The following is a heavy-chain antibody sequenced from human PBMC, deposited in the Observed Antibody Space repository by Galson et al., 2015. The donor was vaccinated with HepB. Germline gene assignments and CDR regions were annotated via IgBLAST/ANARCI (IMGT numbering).Heavy chain of an antibody. J-gene: IGHJ2*01. CDR2: TYYRSKWNN. D-gene: IGHD7-27*01. Sequence: CAISGDSVSSNSAAWNWIRQSPSRGLEWLGRTYYRSKWNNDYAVSVKNRITINPDTSKNQFSLQLNSVTPEDAAVYYCARAPTGGWYFDLWGRGILVTVPS. V-gene: IGHV6-1*01. CDR3: ARAPTGGWYFDL. CDR1: GDSVSSNSAA.